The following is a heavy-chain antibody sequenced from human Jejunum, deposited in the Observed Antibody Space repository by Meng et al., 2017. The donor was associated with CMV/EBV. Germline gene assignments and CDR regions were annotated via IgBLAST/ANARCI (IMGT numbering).Heavy chain of an antibody. J-gene: IGHJ4*02. Sequence: QGRVGVSGPGLVRPSGTLSLTCACFGGSIRNDPWGSWARQAPGKGLEWIGKIYHSGGTNYHPSVKSRVSMSVDKSQHHFSLRLSSVTASDTAVYYCTTLYGYSISWGQGTLVTVSS. CDR3: TTLYGYSIS. CDR1: GGSIRNDPW. V-gene: IGHV4-4*02. D-gene: IGHD4-17*01. CDR2: IYHSGGT.